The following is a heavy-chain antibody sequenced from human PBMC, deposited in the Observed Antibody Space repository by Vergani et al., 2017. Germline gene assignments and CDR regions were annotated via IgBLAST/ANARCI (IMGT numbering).Heavy chain of an antibody. Sequence: QITLKESGPTLVKPTQTLTLTCTFSGFSLSTSGVGVGWIRQPPGKALEWLALIYWNDDKRYRPSLKSRLTITKDTSKNQVVLTMTNMDPVDTATYYCAHTHGYNYVGDFDYWGQGTLVTVSS. J-gene: IGHJ4*02. V-gene: IGHV2-5*01. D-gene: IGHD5-24*01. CDR1: GFSLSTSGVG. CDR3: AHTHGYNYVGDFDY. CDR2: IYWNDDK.